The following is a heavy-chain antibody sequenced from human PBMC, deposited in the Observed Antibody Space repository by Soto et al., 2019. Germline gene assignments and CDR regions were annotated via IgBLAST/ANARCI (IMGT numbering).Heavy chain of an antibody. CDR3: ARDLFPYYFDY. CDR1: GFTFSNYG. CDR2: IWYDGSNK. V-gene: IGHV3-33*01. J-gene: IGHJ4*02. Sequence: GGSLRLSCAASGFTFSNYGMHWVRQAPGKGLEWVAVIWYDGSNKYYADSVKGRFTISRDNSKNTLYLQMNSLRAEDTAVYYCARDLFPYYFDYWGQGTLVTVSS.